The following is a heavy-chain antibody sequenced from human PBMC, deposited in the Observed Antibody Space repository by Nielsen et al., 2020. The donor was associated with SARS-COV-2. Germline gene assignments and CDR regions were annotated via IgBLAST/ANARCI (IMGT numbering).Heavy chain of an antibody. CDR1: GFTFSSYE. Sequence: GGSLRLSCAASGFTFSSYEMNWVRQAPGKGLEWVSYISSSGSTIYYADSVKGRSTISRDNAKNSLYLQMNSLRAEDTALYYCARDGKAGSSFDYWGQGTLVTVSS. CDR2: ISSSGSTI. D-gene: IGHD6-19*01. V-gene: IGHV3-48*03. CDR3: ARDGKAGSSFDY. J-gene: IGHJ4*02.